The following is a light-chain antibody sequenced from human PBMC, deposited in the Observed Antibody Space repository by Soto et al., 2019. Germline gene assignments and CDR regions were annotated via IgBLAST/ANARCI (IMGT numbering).Light chain of an antibody. CDR3: ISYTYNNLYF. CDR2: DET. V-gene: IGLV2-14*03. J-gene: IGLJ1*01. Sequence: QSALTQPASVSGSPGQSITISCTGTSSKEGGNNYVSWKQQQPGRDHKLKKKDETYRTSGVSFRFSGSKSGNTASLTISGLQAEDEADYYFISYTYNNLYFFGTGTKVTVL. CDR1: SSKEGGNNY.